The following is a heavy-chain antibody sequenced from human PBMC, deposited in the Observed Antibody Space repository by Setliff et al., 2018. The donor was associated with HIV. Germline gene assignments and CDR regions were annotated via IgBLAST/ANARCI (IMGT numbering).Heavy chain of an antibody. Sequence: SETLSLTCTVSGGSTSGYYWNWIRQSPGKGLEWIGCVFYSGSTKDNPSLKSRVTMSGDTSKNQFSLKLSSVTAADTAVYYCARGGGYYVGYFYYSYMDVWGKGTTVTVSS. CDR1: GGSTSGYY. D-gene: IGHD3-22*01. J-gene: IGHJ6*03. CDR2: VFYSGST. CDR3: ARGGGYYVGYFYYSYMDV. V-gene: IGHV4-59*08.